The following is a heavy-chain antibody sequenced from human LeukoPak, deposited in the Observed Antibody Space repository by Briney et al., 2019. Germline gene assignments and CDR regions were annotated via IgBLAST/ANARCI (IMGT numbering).Heavy chain of an antibody. V-gene: IGHV3-49*04. Sequence: GRSLRLSCTASGFTFGDYAMGWVRQAPGKGLEWVGFIRSKAYGGTTQYAASVEGRFTISRDDSKSIAYLQMNSLKTEDTAVYYCSRDPHYYDSSGYYYVFDAFDIWGQGTMVTVSS. CDR2: IRSKAYGGTT. CDR1: GFTFGDYA. J-gene: IGHJ3*02. D-gene: IGHD3-22*01. CDR3: SRDPHYYDSSGYYYVFDAFDI.